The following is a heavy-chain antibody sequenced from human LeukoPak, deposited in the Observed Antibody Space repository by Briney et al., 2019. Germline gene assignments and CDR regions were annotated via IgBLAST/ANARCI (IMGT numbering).Heavy chain of an antibody. CDR2: INPSGGTT. CDR1: GYTFTSYY. D-gene: IGHD1-26*01. CDR3: ARVGRWGARFDY. Sequence: ASVKVSCKASGYTFTSYYIHWVRQAPGQGLEWMGLINPSGGTTTYAQKFQGRLTMTRDMSTSTVYMELSGLTSDDTALYYCARVGRWGARFDYWGQGTLVTASS. J-gene: IGHJ4*02. V-gene: IGHV1-46*01.